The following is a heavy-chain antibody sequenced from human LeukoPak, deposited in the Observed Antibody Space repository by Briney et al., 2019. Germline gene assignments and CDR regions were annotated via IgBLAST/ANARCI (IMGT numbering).Heavy chain of an antibody. Sequence: GGSLRLSCAASGFTFSSYGMHWVRQAPGKGLEWVAVIWYDGSNKYYADSVKGRFTISRDNCMNTLYLQMNSLRAEDTAVYYCARGYIAAAAGAFDYWGQGTLVTVSS. D-gene: IGHD6-13*01. CDR1: GFTFSSYG. CDR2: IWYDGSNK. CDR3: ARGYIAAAAGAFDY. V-gene: IGHV3-33*01. J-gene: IGHJ4*02.